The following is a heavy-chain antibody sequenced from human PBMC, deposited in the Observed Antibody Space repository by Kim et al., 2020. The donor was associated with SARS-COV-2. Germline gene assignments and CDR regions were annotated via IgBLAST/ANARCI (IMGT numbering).Heavy chain of an antibody. CDR1: GYTFTSYG. V-gene: IGHV1-18*04. CDR2: ISAYNGNT. Sequence: ASVKVSCKASGYTFTSYGISWVRQAPGQGLEWMGWISAYNGNTNYAQKLQGRVTMTTDTSTSTAYMELRSLRSDDTAGYYCARDHRPYYYDSSGYYSAFDYWGQGTLVTVSS. D-gene: IGHD3-22*01. CDR3: ARDHRPYYYDSSGYYSAFDY. J-gene: IGHJ4*02.